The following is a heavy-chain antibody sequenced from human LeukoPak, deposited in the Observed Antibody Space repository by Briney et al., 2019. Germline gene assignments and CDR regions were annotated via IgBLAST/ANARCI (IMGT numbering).Heavy chain of an antibody. CDR1: GFTFDDYA. Sequence: PGRSLRLSCAASGFTFDDYAMHWVRQAPGKGLGWVSGISWNSGSIGYADSVKSRFTISRDNAKNSLYLQMNSLRAEDMALYYCAKDRYSSWYTGTFDYWGQGTLVTVSS. J-gene: IGHJ4*02. D-gene: IGHD6-13*01. CDR2: ISWNSGSI. V-gene: IGHV3-9*03. CDR3: AKDRYSSWYTGTFDY.